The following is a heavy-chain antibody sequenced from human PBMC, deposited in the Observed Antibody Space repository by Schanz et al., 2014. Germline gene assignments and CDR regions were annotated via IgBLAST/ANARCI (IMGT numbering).Heavy chain of an antibody. CDR1: GFTLSNYA. Sequence: EVQLVESGGGLVQPGGSLRLSCAAPGFTLSNYAMHWVRQTPDKGLEWVSGLSANGDSTFYSSSVKGRFTISRDNSKSTLYVEMNSLRVEDTALYYCARDRRNADLDYWGQGTLVTVSA. V-gene: IGHV3-64*01. J-gene: IGHJ4*02. D-gene: IGHD1-1*01. CDR2: LSANGDST. CDR3: ARDRRNADLDY.